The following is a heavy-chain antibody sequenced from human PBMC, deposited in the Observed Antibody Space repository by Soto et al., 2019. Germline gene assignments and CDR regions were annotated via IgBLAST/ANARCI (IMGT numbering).Heavy chain of an antibody. CDR1: GGSIRSGDYY. V-gene: IGHV4-30-4*01. J-gene: IGHJ5*02. D-gene: IGHD3-16*02. Sequence: SETLSLTCHVSGGSIRSGDYYWSWIRQPPGKGLEWIGYIYYNGNTYSVPSLESRVTMSADTSKNQFSLRLSSVTAADTALYFCATVGIYQGAFDPWGQGTRVTVSS. CDR3: ATVGIYQGAFDP. CDR2: IYYNGNT.